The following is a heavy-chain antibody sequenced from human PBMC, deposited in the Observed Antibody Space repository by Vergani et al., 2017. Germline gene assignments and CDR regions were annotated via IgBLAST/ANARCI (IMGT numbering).Heavy chain of an antibody. J-gene: IGHJ2*01. D-gene: IGHD2-21*02. Sequence: QVQLQQWGAGLLKPSETLSLTCAVYGGSFSGYYWSWIRQPPGKGLEWIGSIYYSGSTYYNPSLKSRVTISVDTSKNQLSLKLSSVTAADTAVYYCARRRNIVVVTDGWYFDLWGRGTLVTVSS. CDR1: GGSFSGYY. CDR3: ARRRNIVVVTDGWYFDL. CDR2: IYYSGST. V-gene: IGHV4-34*01.